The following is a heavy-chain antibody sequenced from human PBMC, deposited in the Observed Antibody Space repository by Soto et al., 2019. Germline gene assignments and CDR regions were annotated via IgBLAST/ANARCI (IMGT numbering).Heavy chain of an antibody. V-gene: IGHV3-53*02. Sequence: ELQLVESGGGLIQPGGSLRLSCAASGFTVTRNYMTWVRLAPGKGLECVSTIHTGGKTFYTDSVKGRFTVSRDASKNTVDLPMNTLSVEDTAVYYCATGGIKRVRGAIVEVFHLEFWGRGTVVTVSS. D-gene: IGHD3-10*01. CDR3: ATGGIKRVRGAIVEVFHLEF. CDR2: IHTGGKT. J-gene: IGHJ4*02. CDR1: GFTVTRNY.